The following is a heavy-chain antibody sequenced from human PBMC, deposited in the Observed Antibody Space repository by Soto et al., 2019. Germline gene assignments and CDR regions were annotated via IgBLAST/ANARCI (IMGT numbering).Heavy chain of an antibody. CDR1: GGTFSNHA. Sequence: GASVKVSCKASGGTFSNHAIGWVRQAPGQGLEWVGGIIPMFPTADYAQRFQGRVTITADDSTTTVYMELSGLRSEDTAMYYCARDDATYCGGDCYRYFYYGMDVWGQGTTVTVSS. CDR3: ARDDATYCGGDCYRYFYYGMDV. J-gene: IGHJ6*02. CDR2: IIPMFPTA. D-gene: IGHD2-21*02. V-gene: IGHV1-69*13.